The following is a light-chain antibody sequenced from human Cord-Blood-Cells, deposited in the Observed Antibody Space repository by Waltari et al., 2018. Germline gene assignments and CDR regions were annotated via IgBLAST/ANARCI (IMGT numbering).Light chain of an antibody. CDR2: GKN. V-gene: IGLV3-19*01. J-gene: IGLJ1*01. CDR3: NSRDSSGNHV. Sequence: SSELTQDPAVSVALGQTVRITCKGDSLRSYYASCYQQKPGQAPVLVIYGKNNRPSGIPDRFSGSSSGNTASLTITGAQAEDEADYYCNSRDSSGNHVFGTGTKVTVL. CDR1: SLRSYY.